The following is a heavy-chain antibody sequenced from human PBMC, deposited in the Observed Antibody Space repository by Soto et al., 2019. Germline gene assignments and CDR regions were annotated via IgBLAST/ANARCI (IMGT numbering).Heavy chain of an antibody. D-gene: IGHD5-12*01. CDR2: IIPIFGTA. CDR3: ARDPMANNFASSFDY. Sequence: QVQLVQSGAEVKKPGSSVKVSCKASGGTFSSYAISWVRQAPGQGLEWMGGIIPIFGTANCAQKFQGRVTITADESTSTAYMELSSLRSEDTAVYYCARDPMANNFASSFDYWGQGTLVTVSS. V-gene: IGHV1-69*01. CDR1: GGTFSSYA. J-gene: IGHJ4*02.